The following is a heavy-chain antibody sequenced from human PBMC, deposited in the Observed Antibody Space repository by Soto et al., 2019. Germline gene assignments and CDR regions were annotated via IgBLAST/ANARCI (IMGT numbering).Heavy chain of an antibody. Sequence: SETLSLTCAVSGGSISSGGYSWSWIRQPPGKGLEWIGYIYHSGSTYYNPSLKSRVTISVDRSKNQFSLKLSSVTAADTAVYYCARDDPERPATYWGQGTLVTVSS. CDR3: ARDDPERPATY. J-gene: IGHJ4*02. CDR1: GGSISSGGYS. V-gene: IGHV4-30-2*01. D-gene: IGHD5-12*01. CDR2: IYHSGST.